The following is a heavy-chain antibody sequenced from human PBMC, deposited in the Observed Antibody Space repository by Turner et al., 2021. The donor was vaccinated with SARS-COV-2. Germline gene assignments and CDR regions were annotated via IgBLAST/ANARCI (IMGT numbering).Heavy chain of an antibody. J-gene: IGHJ5*02. CDR1: GYTFTSYD. CDR3: ARERIAAAGTGWFDP. Sequence: QAQLLQSVAEVNTPGAPVKVPCTASGYTFTSYDTSWARRAPGQGLKWMGWISAYNCNTNYAQKLQGRVTMTTDTSTSTAYMELRSLRSDDTDVYYCARERIAAAGTGWFDPWGQGTLVTVSS. V-gene: IGHV1-18*01. CDR2: ISAYNCNT. D-gene: IGHD6-13*01.